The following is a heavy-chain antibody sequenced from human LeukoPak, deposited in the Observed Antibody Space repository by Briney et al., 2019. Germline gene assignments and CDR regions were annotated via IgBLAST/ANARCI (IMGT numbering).Heavy chain of an antibody. D-gene: IGHD3-3*01. V-gene: IGHV1-18*04. CDR1: GYTFTGYY. CDR3: ARDPSMYYDFWSGYRAAGFDY. CDR2: ISAYNGNT. J-gene: IGHJ4*02. Sequence: ASVKVSCKASGYTFTGYYMHWVRQAPGQGLEWMGWISAYNGNTNYAQKLQGRVTMTTDTSTSTAYMELRSLRSDDTAVYYCARDPSMYYDFWSGYRAAGFDYWGQGTLVTVSS.